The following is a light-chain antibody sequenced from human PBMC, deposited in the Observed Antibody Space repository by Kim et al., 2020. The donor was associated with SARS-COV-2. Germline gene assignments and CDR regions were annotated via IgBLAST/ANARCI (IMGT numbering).Light chain of an antibody. J-gene: IGKJ2*01. CDR3: QQYDNLLPMYT. CDR2: DAS. CDR1: QDISNY. Sequence: DIQMTQSPSSLSASVGDRVTITCQASQDISNYLNWYQQKPGKAPKLLIYDASNLETGVPSRFSGSGSGTDFTFTISSLQPEDIATYYCQQYDNLLPMYTFGQGTNLEI. V-gene: IGKV1-33*01.